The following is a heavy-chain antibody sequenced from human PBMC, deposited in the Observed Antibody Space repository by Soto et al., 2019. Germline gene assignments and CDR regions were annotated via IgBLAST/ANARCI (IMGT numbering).Heavy chain of an antibody. CDR2: IKQNVAET. V-gene: IGHV3-7*01. Sequence: EVQLVESGGALVQPGGTLRLSCAASGFTCGRHWMSWVRQAPGKGLEWVANIKQNVAETYYAHPVQGRFTISRDNIKSILYLQMSGLRGDDTAVYSCARVPYASTGYFKDYWGQGTLVSVSS. D-gene: IGHD3-22*01. CDR3: ARVPYASTGYFKDY. J-gene: IGHJ4*02. CDR1: GFTCGRHW.